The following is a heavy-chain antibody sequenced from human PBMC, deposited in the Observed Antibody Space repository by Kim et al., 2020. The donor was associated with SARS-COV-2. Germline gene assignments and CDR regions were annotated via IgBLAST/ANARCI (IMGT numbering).Heavy chain of an antibody. CDR3: ARVFGMADYYYYYGMDV. J-gene: IGHJ6*02. D-gene: IGHD6-19*01. V-gene: IGHV3-30*07. Sequence: VKGRFTISRDNSKNTLYLQMNSLRAEDTAVYYCARVFGMADYYYYYGMDVWGQGTTVTVSS.